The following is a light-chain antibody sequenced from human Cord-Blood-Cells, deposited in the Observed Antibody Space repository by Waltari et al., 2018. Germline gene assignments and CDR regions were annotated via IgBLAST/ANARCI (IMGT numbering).Light chain of an antibody. Sequence: EVVMPQSTATLSVSPGERATLSCRASQSVSSNLACYQQKPGQAPRHLIYCACTRAPGIPARFSGRGSGTEFTLTISSLQSEDFAGDFCQQYTNWAPWPSGPGTKVEIK. J-gene: IGKJ1*01. CDR2: CAC. CDR3: QQYTNWAPWP. V-gene: IGKV3-15*01. CDR1: QSVSSN.